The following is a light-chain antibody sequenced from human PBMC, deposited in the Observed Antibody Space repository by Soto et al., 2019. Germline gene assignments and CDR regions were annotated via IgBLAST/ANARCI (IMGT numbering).Light chain of an antibody. V-gene: IGKV3-20*01. Sequence: ETVLKQSPGTLSLSPGERATLSCRATQSVNNDYLAWYQQRPGLAPRHLIFGASGRATGIPDRFSGSRSGTAFTLTISRLEPEDFAIYYCHQYGTSPLACGGGTKVEIK. CDR1: QSVNNDY. CDR2: GAS. CDR3: HQYGTSPLA. J-gene: IGKJ4*01.